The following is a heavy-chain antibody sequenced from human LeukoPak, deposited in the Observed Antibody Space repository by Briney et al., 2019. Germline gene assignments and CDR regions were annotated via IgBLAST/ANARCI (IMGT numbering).Heavy chain of an antibody. CDR2: IIPVFGTS. V-gene: IGHV1-69*13. CDR3: ARVTGGRYCSTTSCYMRGWFDP. CDR1: GGTFSSYA. J-gene: IGHJ5*02. Sequence: ASVKASCKASGGTFSSYAISWVRQAPGQGLEWMGGIIPVFGTSNYAQKFQGRVTITADESTRTAYMELSSLRSEDTAVYYCARVTGGRYCSTTSCYMRGWFDPWGQGTLVTVSS. D-gene: IGHD2-2*02.